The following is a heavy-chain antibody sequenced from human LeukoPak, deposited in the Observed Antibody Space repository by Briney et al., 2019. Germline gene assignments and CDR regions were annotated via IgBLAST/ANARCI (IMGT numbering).Heavy chain of an antibody. V-gene: IGHV3-48*03. Sequence: GGSLSLSCAPSRFTFSSYEMNWVRQAPGRGLEWVSYISSSGSTIFYADSVKGRFTISRDNAKNSLYMQMNSLRAEDTAVYYCARDTPYKYYYDSSGSHDYWGQGTLVTVSS. CDR3: ARDTPYKYYYDSSGSHDY. CDR2: ISSSGSTI. J-gene: IGHJ4*02. D-gene: IGHD3-22*01. CDR1: RFTFSSYE.